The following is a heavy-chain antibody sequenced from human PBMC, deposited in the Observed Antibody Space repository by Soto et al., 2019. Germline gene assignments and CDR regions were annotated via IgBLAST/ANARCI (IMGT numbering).Heavy chain of an antibody. J-gene: IGHJ5*02. D-gene: IGHD3-22*01. CDR1: GFTFSSYA. CDR3: AKGPRITMIVPGDWFDP. V-gene: IGHV3-23*01. Sequence: LRLSCAASGFTFSSYAMSWVRQAPGKGLEWVSAISGSGGSTYYADSVKGRFTISRDNSKNTLYLQMNSLRAEDTAVYYCAKGPRITMIVPGDWFDPWGQGTLVTVSS. CDR2: ISGSGGST.